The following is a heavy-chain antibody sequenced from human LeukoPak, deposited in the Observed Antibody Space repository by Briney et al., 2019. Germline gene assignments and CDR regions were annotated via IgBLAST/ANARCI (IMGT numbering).Heavy chain of an antibody. Sequence: SETLSLTCTVSGGSISSSSYYWGWIRQPPGKGLEWIGSIYYSGSTYYNPSLKSRVTFSVDTSKNQFSLKLSSVTAADTAVYYCASTPTRYGSGSYFNIDWGQGTLVTVSS. CDR1: GGSISSSSYY. CDR2: IYYSGST. J-gene: IGHJ4*02. D-gene: IGHD3-10*01. V-gene: IGHV4-39*07. CDR3: ASTPTRYGSGSYFNID.